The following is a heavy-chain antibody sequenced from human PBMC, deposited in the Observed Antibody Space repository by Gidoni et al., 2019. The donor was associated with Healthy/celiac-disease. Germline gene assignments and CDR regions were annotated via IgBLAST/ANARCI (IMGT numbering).Heavy chain of an antibody. Sequence: QVQLQQWGAGLLKPSETLSLTCAVYGGSFSGYYWSWIRQPPGKGLEWIGEINHSGSTNYNPSLKSRVTISVDTSKNQFSLKLSSVTAADTAVYYCARRVVVAATPCLDYWGQGTLVTVSS. J-gene: IGHJ4*02. CDR1: GGSFSGYY. D-gene: IGHD2-15*01. CDR3: ARRVVVAATPCLDY. V-gene: IGHV4-34*01. CDR2: INHSGST.